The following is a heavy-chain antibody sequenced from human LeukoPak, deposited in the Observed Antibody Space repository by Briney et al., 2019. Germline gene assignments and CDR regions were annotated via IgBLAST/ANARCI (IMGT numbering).Heavy chain of an antibody. Sequence: GGSLRLSCEGSGFTFRSHWMSWVRQAPGKGLEWVANIHQYGGEKYYVDSVRGRFSISRDNAKNSLYLEMNSLRAEDTAVYYCARGEVALSQESWGQGTLVTVSS. V-gene: IGHV3-7*01. CDR3: ARGEVALSQES. J-gene: IGHJ5*02. CDR1: GFTFRSHW. D-gene: IGHD3-10*01. CDR2: IHQYGGEK.